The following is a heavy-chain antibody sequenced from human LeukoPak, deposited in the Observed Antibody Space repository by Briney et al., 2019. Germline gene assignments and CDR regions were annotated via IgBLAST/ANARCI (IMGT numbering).Heavy chain of an antibody. Sequence: ASLKVSCEPSGYTFTDYYRLWVRQAPGLEIKWMGWINPNSGGTNYAQKFQGRVTMTRDTSISTAYMELSRLRSDDTAVYYCAKPRYDFWSGYTLDPWGQGTLVTVSS. CDR2: INPNSGGT. CDR1: GYTFTDYY. V-gene: IGHV1-2*02. D-gene: IGHD3-3*01. J-gene: IGHJ5*02. CDR3: AKPRYDFWSGYTLDP.